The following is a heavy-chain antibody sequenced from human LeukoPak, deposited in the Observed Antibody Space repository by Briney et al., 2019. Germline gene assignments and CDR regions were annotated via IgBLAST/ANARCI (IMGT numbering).Heavy chain of an antibody. V-gene: IGHV4-39*07. CDR1: GGSISSSSYY. CDR2: IYYSGST. J-gene: IGHJ6*03. D-gene: IGHD1-26*01. Sequence: ASETLSLTCTVSGGSISSSSYYWGWIRQPPGKGLEWIGSIYYSGSTYYNPSLKSRVTISVDTSKNQFSLKLSSVTAADTAVYYCATGPEEWELLNMDVWGKGTTVTISS. CDR3: ATGPEEWELLNMDV.